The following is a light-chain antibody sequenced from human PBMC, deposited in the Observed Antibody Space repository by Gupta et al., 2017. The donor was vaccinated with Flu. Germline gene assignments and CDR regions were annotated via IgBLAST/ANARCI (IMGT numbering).Light chain of an antibody. V-gene: IGKV1-5*03. CDR1: QSISSW. CDR2: KAS. J-gene: IGKJ4*01. CDR3: QQEDSYPLT. Sequence: PSTLSASVGDRVTITCRASQSISSWLAWYQLKAGKAPKLLIYKASTVESGVPSRFSGSESGTEFTLTISSLQPDDIASYYCQQEDSYPLTFGGGTKVEIK.